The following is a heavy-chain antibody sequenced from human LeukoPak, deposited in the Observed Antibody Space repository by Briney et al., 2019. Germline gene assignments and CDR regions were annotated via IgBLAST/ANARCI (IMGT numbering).Heavy chain of an antibody. CDR1: GGTFSSYA. D-gene: IGHD3-10*01. J-gene: IGHJ4*02. CDR3: ARVYGSGSYFDY. V-gene: IGHV1-69*06. Sequence: SVKVSCKASGGTFSSYAISWVRQAPGQGLEWMGGIIPIFGTANYAQKFQGRVTITADKSTSTAYMELSSLRSEDTAVYYCARVYGSGSYFDYWGQGTLVTVSS. CDR2: IIPIFGTA.